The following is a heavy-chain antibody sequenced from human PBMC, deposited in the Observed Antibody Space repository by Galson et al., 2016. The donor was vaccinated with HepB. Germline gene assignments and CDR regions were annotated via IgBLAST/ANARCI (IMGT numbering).Heavy chain of an antibody. J-gene: IGHJ4*02. CDR1: GFTFSNSA. V-gene: IGHV3-48*02. CDR3: ARDFPDYGGHWPLDY. D-gene: IGHD4-23*01. CDR2: IGSSGNI. Sequence: SLRLSCAASGFTFSNSAMNWVRQAPGKGLEWVSYIGSSGNIYYADSVKGRFTISRDNARNSLYLQMNSLRDEDTAVYYCARDFPDYGGHWPLDYWGQGALVTVSS.